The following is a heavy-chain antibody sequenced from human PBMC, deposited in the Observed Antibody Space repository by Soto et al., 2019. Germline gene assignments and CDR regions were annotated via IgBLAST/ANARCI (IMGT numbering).Heavy chain of an antibody. CDR3: ARRLPIAAAGTGAFDI. D-gene: IGHD6-13*01. V-gene: IGHV3-66*01. CDR2: IYSGGST. Sequence: GGSLRLSCAASGFTVSSNYMSWVRQAPGKGLEWVSVIYSGGSTYYADSVKGRFTISRDNSKNTLYLQMNSLRAEDTAVYYCARRLPIAAAGTGAFDIWGQGTMVTVSS. CDR1: GFTVSSNY. J-gene: IGHJ3*02.